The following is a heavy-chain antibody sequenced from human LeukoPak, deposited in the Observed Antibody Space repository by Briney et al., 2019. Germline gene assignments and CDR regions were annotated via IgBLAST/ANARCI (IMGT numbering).Heavy chain of an antibody. J-gene: IGHJ4*02. CDR2: INHSGST. D-gene: IGHD1/OR15-1a*01. CDR3: ARGRGKATNFDY. V-gene: IGHV4-34*01. Sequence: SETLSLTCAVYGGSFSGYYWSWIRQPPGKGLEWIGEINHSGSTNYNPSLKSRVTISVDTSKNQFSLKLSSVTAADTAVYYCARGRGKATNFDYWGQGTLVTASS. CDR1: GGSFSGYY.